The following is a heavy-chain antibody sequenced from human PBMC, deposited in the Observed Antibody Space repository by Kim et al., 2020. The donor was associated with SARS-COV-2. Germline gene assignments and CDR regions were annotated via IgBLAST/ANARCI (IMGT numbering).Heavy chain of an antibody. D-gene: IGHD6-6*01. CDR3: ARDGGSSSWFDP. CDR1: GGTFSSYA. CDR2: IIPIFGTA. Sequence: SVKVSCKASGGTFSSYAISWVRQAPGQGLEWMGGIIPIFGTANYAQKFQGRVTITADESTSTAYMELSSLRSEDTAVYYCARDGGSSSWFDPWGQGTLVTVSS. V-gene: IGHV1-69*13. J-gene: IGHJ5*02.